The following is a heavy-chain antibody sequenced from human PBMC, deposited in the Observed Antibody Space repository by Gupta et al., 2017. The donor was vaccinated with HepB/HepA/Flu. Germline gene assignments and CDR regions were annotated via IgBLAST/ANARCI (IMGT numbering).Heavy chain of an antibody. J-gene: IGHJ4*02. Sequence: GRFTISRDNSKNTLYLQMNSLRAEDTAVYYCARDSGGLVPYYFDYWGQGTLVTVSS. CDR3: ARDSGGLVPYYFDY. D-gene: IGHD2-8*02. V-gene: IGHV3-30*07.